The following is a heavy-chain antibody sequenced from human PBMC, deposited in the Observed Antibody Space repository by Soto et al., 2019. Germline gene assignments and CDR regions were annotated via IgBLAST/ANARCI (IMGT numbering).Heavy chain of an antibody. D-gene: IGHD1-26*01. Sequence: EVQLVESGGGLGKPGGSLRLSCAASGFTFSNAWMNWVRQAPGKGLEWVGRIKSKTDGGTTDYAAPVKGRFTISRDDSKNTLYLQMNSLKTEHTAVYYCTTDPSSGSPYYYYGMDVWGQGTTVTVSS. CDR2: IKSKTDGGTT. CDR3: TTDPSSGSPYYYYGMDV. J-gene: IGHJ6*02. CDR1: GFTFSNAW. V-gene: IGHV3-15*07.